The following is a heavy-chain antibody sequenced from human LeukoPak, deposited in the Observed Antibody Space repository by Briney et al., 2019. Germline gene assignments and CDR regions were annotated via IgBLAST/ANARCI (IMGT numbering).Heavy chain of an antibody. CDR3: AKGTFREGTFDY. CDR1: GFTFSSYA. Sequence: PGGSLRLSCAASGFTFSSYAMSWVRQAPGKGLEWVSGISGSGGSAYYADSVKGRFTISRDNSKNTLYLQMNSLRAEDTAVYYCAKGTFREGTFDYWGQGTLVTVSS. J-gene: IGHJ4*02. V-gene: IGHV3-23*01. D-gene: IGHD3-10*01. CDR2: ISGSGGSA.